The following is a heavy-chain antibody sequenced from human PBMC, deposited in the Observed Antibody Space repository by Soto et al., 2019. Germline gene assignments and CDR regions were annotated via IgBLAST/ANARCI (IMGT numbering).Heavy chain of an antibody. D-gene: IGHD6-13*01. CDR1: EGTFSSYA. J-gene: IGHJ4*02. V-gene: IGHV1-69*13. Sequence: SVKVSCKASEGTFSSYAISWVRQAPGQGLEWMRGIIPIFGTANYAQKFQGRVTITADESTSTAYMELSSLRSEDTAVYYCATGGIAAAGPDYWGQGTLVTVSS. CDR2: IIPIFGTA. CDR3: ATGGIAAAGPDY.